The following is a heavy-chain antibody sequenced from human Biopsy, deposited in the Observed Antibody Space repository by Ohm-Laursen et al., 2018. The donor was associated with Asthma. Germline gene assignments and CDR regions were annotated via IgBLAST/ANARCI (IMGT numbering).Heavy chain of an antibody. Sequence: GTLSLTCSVYGGSISSFYWSWIRQSPEKGLEWMGYVYWTGSTNYNPSLKSQITMSVDTSKNRMFLELTSVTAADTAIYYCVRAVRNEQWLAPFDDWGQGKPVTVSS. V-gene: IGHV4-59*01. CDR1: GGSISSFY. D-gene: IGHD6-19*01. J-gene: IGHJ4*02. CDR3: VRAVRNEQWLAPFDD. CDR2: VYWTGST.